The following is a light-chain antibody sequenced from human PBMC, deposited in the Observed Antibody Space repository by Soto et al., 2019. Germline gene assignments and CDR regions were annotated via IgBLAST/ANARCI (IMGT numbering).Light chain of an antibody. V-gene: IGKV1-5*03. CDR3: QQYGSLSWT. Sequence: DIQMTQSPSTLSGSVGDRVTITCRASQTISSWLAWYQQKPGKAPKLLIYKASTLKSGVPSRFSGSGSGTDFTLTISRLEPEDFAVYHCQQYGSLSWTFGQGTKVEIK. CDR2: KAS. CDR1: QTISSW. J-gene: IGKJ1*01.